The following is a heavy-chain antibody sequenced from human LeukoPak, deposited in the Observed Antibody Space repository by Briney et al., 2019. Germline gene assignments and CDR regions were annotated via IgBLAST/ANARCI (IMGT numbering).Heavy chain of an antibody. V-gene: IGHV7-4-1*02. J-gene: IGHJ4*02. D-gene: IGHD5-24*01. CDR2: INTNTGNP. CDR3: ARDWGDGEQKGDY. CDR1: GYTFTGYY. Sequence: GASVKVSCKASGYTFTGYYMHWVRQAPGQGLEWMGWINTNTGNPTYAQGFTGRFVFSLDTSVSTAYLQISSLKAEDTAVYYCARDWGDGEQKGDYWGQGTLVTVSS.